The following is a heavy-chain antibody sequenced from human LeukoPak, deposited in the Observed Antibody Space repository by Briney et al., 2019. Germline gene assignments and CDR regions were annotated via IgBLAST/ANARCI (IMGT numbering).Heavy chain of an antibody. CDR1: GGSISSYY. CDR2: IYYSGST. Sequence: KPSETLSLTCTVSGGSISSYYWSWIRQPPGKGLEWIGYIYYSGSTYYNPSLKSRVTISVDTSKNQFSLKLSSVTAADTAVYYCARHRFGELLHFDLWGRGTLVTVSS. V-gene: IGHV4-59*08. CDR3: ARHRFGELLHFDL. J-gene: IGHJ2*01. D-gene: IGHD3-10*01.